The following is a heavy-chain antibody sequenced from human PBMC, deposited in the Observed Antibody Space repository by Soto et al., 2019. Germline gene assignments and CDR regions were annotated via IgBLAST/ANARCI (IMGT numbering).Heavy chain of an antibody. CDR2: FDPEDGQT. V-gene: IGHV1-24*01. CDR3: ATSLELPLGVDI. D-gene: IGHD1-7*01. CDR1: GYSLTELS. J-gene: IGHJ6*02. Sequence: ASVKVSCKVSGYSLTELSIHWVRQAPEKGLEWMGSFDPEDGQTINKQKFQDRVTMTGDTSSDTGYMELSNVRSEDTAIYYCATSLELPLGVDIWGQGTTVTVSS.